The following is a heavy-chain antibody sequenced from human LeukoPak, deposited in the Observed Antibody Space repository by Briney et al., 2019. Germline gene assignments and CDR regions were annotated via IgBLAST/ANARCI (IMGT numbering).Heavy chain of an antibody. J-gene: IGHJ4*02. Sequence: GGSPRLSCAASGFTFSSYSMNWVRQAPGKGLEWVSSISSSSYIYYADSVKGRFTISRDNAKNSLYLQMNSLRAEDTAVYYCARDQAVRGVIGSRLGYWGQGTLVTVSS. CDR3: ARDQAVRGVIGSRLGY. D-gene: IGHD3-10*01. CDR1: GFTFSSYS. CDR2: ISSSSYI. V-gene: IGHV3-21*01.